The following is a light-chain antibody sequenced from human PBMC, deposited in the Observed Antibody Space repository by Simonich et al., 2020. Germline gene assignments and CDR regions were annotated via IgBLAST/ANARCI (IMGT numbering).Light chain of an antibody. CDR1: QSVLYSSNNKNY. V-gene: IGKV4-1*01. Sequence: DIVMTQSPDSLAVSLGERATINCKSSQSVLYSSNNKNYLAWYQQKPGQPPKLLIYWASTRESGVPERFSGSGSGTDFTLTIGSLQAEDVAVYYCQQYYSTPPLTFGGGTKVEIK. CDR2: WAS. CDR3: QQYYSTPPLT. J-gene: IGKJ4*01.